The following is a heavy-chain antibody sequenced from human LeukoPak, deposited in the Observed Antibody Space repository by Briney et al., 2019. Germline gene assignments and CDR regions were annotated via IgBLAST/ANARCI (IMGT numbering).Heavy chain of an antibody. V-gene: IGHV4-39*01. CDR1: GGSIRSSTYD. CDR2: IFYSGST. J-gene: IGHJ4*02. Sequence: SETLSLTCAVSGGSIRSSTYDGGWIRQPPGKGLEWIGSIFYSGSTYYNPSLKSRVTISVDTSKNQFSVKLNSVTAADTAVDYCARQESSHWDWGQGTLVTVSS. CDR3: ARQESSHWD. D-gene: IGHD6-19*01.